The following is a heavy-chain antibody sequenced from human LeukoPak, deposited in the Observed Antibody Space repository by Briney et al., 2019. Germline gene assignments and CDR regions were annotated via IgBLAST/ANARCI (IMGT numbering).Heavy chain of an antibody. CDR1: GYTFTSYA. Sequence: ASVKVSCKASGYTFTSYAMHWVRQAPGQRLEWMGWINAGNGNTKYSQKFQGRVTMTRDTSTTTVYMELTSLRSEDTAVYYCARDYYYDSSGYYTYYFDYWGQGTQVTVSS. D-gene: IGHD3-22*01. J-gene: IGHJ4*02. CDR3: ARDYYYDSSGYYTYYFDY. V-gene: IGHV1-3*01. CDR2: INAGNGNT.